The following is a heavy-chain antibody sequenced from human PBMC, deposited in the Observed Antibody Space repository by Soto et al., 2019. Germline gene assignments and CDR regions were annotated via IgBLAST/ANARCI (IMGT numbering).Heavy chain of an antibody. Sequence: EVQLLESGGGLVQPRGSLRLSCAASGFTFSSYAMSWVRQAPGKGLEWVSAISGSGGSTYYADSVKGRFTISRDNSKNTLYLQMNSLRAEDTAVYYCAKVPTYAGNKSYWGQGTLVTVSS. D-gene: IGHD2-2*01. CDR3: AKVPTYAGNKSY. CDR2: ISGSGGST. J-gene: IGHJ4*02. V-gene: IGHV3-23*01. CDR1: GFTFSSYA.